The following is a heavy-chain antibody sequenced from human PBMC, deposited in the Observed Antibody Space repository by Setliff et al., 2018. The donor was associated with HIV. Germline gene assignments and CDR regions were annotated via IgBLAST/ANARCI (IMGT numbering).Heavy chain of an antibody. CDR1: GGSISTRSPYY. V-gene: IGHV4-39*01. D-gene: IGHD6-13*01. J-gene: IGHJ5*02. CDR3: ARGDHRIIAAAGSGWFDP. CDR2: ISYSGTT. Sequence: SETLSLTCSVSGGSISTRSPYYWGWIRQPPGKGLEWIGSISYSGTTYYNPSLKSRVTISVDTSNNQFFLKLTSVTAADTAAYYCARGDHRIIAAAGSGWFDPWGQGTLVTVS.